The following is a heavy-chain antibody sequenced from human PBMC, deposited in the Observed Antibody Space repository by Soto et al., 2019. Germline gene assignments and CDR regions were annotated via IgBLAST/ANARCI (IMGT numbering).Heavy chain of an antibody. Sequence: GGSLRLSCAASGFTFSDYYMSWIRQAPGKGLEWVSYISSSGSTIYYADSVKGRFTISRDNAKNSLYLQMNSLRAEDTAVYYCARPQRSVVPAAIFYYYYYMDVWGKGTTVTVSS. D-gene: IGHD2-2*01. V-gene: IGHV3-11*01. CDR1: GFTFSDYY. J-gene: IGHJ6*03. CDR3: ARPQRSVVPAAIFYYYYYMDV. CDR2: ISSSGSTI.